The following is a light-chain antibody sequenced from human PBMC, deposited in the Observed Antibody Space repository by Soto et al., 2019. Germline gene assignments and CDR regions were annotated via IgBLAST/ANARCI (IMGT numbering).Light chain of an antibody. CDR2: EGP. V-gene: IGLV2-23*01. J-gene: IGLJ2*01. CDR3: CSFAVGAALV. CDR1: SSNVGTYDL. Sequence: QSALTQPASVSASPGQSITISCTGTSSNVGTYDLVSWYQHHPDKAPKLIIYEGPKRPSGISSCFSGSKSGNTASLTISGLQAEDGADYYCCSFAVGAALVFGGGTQLTVL.